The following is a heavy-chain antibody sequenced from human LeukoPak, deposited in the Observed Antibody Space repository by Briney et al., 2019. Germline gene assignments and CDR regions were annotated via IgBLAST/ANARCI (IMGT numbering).Heavy chain of an antibody. Sequence: PGGSLRLSCAASGFTFSNYAMNWARQAPGKGLEWVSTISGSGGSTYYADSVKGRFTISRDNSKNTLYLQMNSLRAEDTAVYYCAKDWHDTSGYYYRTALFDYWGLGTLVTVSS. CDR3: AKDWHDTSGYYYRTALFDY. CDR1: GFTFSNYA. V-gene: IGHV3-23*01. D-gene: IGHD3-22*01. J-gene: IGHJ4*02. CDR2: ISGSGGST.